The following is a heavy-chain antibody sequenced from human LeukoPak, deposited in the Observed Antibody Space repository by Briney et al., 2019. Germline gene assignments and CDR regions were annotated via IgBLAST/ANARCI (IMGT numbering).Heavy chain of an antibody. CDR3: ARSIAAAGIAFAY. CDR2: IYYSGST. CDR1: GGSISSYY. D-gene: IGHD6-13*01. Sequence: PSETLSLTCTVSGGSISSYYWSWIRQPPGKGLEWIGYIYYSGSTNYNPSLKSRVTISVDTSKNQFSLKLSSVTAADTAVYYCARSIAAAGIAFAYWGQGTLVTVSS. J-gene: IGHJ4*02. V-gene: IGHV4-59*01.